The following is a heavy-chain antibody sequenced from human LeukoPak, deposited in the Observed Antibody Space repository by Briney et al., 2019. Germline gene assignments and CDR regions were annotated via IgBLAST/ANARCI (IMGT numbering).Heavy chain of an antibody. V-gene: IGHV4-34*01. J-gene: IGHJ5*02. CDR2: INHSGST. Sequence: PSETLSLTCAVYGGSFSGYYWSWIRQPPGKGLEWIGEINHSGSTNYNPSLKSRVTISVDTSKNQFSLKLSSVTAADTAVYYCARGDLLTGYYSWFDPWGQGTPVTVSS. D-gene: IGHD3-9*01. CDR1: GGSFSGYY. CDR3: ARGDLLTGYYSWFDP.